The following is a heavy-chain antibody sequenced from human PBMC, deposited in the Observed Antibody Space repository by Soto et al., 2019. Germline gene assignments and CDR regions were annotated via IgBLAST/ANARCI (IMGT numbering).Heavy chain of an antibody. Sequence: QVQLVESGGGLVKPGTSLRLSCAASGFTFSDHYMSWIRQAPGKGLEWLSHISARSTYTNYGDSVNGRFSISRDNVNQTVFLQMNSLRVDDTAIYYCAMGDYGRYWGPGTLVTVSS. CDR2: ISARSTYT. D-gene: IGHD4-17*01. J-gene: IGHJ4*02. CDR3: AMGDYGRY. CDR1: GFTFSDHY. V-gene: IGHV3-11*06.